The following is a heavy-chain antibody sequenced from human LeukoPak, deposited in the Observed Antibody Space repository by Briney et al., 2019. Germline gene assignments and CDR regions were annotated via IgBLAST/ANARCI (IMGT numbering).Heavy chain of an antibody. D-gene: IGHD2-15*01. J-gene: IGHJ5*02. CDR3: TRHPHIGVSNWFDP. CDR2: IYPGDSDT. Sequence: GESLKISCKGSGYSFNTSWIGWVRQIPGKGLEWMGIIYPGDSDTRYSPSFGGQVTISADKSISTAYLRWNSLKASDSAIYYCTRHPHIGVSNWFDPWGQGTLVTVSS. V-gene: IGHV5-51*01. CDR1: GYSFNTSW.